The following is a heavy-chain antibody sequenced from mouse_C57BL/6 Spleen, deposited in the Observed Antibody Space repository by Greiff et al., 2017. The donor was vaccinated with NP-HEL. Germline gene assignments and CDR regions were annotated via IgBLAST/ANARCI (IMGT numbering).Heavy chain of an antibody. D-gene: IGHD2-4*01. CDR3: ARSIYYDYDGGFAY. CDR2: INPGSGGT. V-gene: IGHV1-54*01. CDR1: GYAFTNYL. J-gene: IGHJ3*01. Sequence: VQLQQSGAELVRPGTSVKVSCKASGYAFTNYLIEWVKQGPGQGLEWIGVINPGSGGTNYNEKFKGKATLTADKSSSTAYMQLSSLTSEDSAVYFCARSIYYDYDGGFAYWGQGTLVTVSA.